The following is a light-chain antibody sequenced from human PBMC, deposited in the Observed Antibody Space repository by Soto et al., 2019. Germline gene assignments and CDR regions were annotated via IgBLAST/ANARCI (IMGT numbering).Light chain of an antibody. CDR2: GAS. J-gene: IGKJ3*01. CDR3: QQYCRSPFT. CDR1: PSVSSTN. Sequence: EIVLTQSPGTMSLSPGERATLSCRASPSVSSTNLAWYQQRPGQAPRVVIYGASTWATGIPERFSGSGSGTDFTLTISRLEPEDFAMYYCQQYCRSPFTFGPGTKVDIK. V-gene: IGKV3-20*01.